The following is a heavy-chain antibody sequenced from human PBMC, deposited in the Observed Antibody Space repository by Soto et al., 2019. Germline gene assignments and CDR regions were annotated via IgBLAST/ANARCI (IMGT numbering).Heavy chain of an antibody. CDR2: INPTSGGT. D-gene: IGHD2-2*01. Sequence: QVQLVQSGAEVKKPGASVKVSFKASGYTFPGNYMHWVRQAPGQGLEWMALINPTSGGTNYAQKFQGRVTMTWETSISTAYLELSRLRSDDTAIYYCARGYCSSSGCSHYFDYWGQGTLVTVSS. V-gene: IGHV1-2*02. CDR1: GYTFPGNY. J-gene: IGHJ4*02. CDR3: ARGYCSSSGCSHYFDY.